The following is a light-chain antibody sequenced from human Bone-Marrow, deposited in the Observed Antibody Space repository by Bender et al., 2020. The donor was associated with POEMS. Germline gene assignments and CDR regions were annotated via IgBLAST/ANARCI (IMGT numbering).Light chain of an antibody. Sequence: QSALTQPASVSGSPGQSITISCTGTSFGVGTYNLVSWYQHHPGKAPKLMIYDVTKRPSGVPNRFSGSKSGNTASLTITGLQAEDEGDYYCCSYGGSYTWLFGGGTKLTVL. V-gene: IGLV2-23*02. CDR3: CSYGGSYTWL. CDR1: SFGVGTYNL. J-gene: IGLJ3*02. CDR2: DVT.